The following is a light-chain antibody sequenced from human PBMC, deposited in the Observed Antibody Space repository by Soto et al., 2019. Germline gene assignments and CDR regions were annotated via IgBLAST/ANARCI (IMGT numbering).Light chain of an antibody. J-gene: IGKJ1*01. CDR2: GVF. CDR1: QSLSNTF. CDR3: HQYAYSPRT. Sequence: NVLTQSPGTLSLSPGETATLSCRASQSLSNTFLSWYQQKPGQAPRILIYGVFSRATGIPDRFSGSGSGTDLTLTISSLEPEDSAVYFCHQYAYSPRTCGQGTKVDIK. V-gene: IGKV3-20*01.